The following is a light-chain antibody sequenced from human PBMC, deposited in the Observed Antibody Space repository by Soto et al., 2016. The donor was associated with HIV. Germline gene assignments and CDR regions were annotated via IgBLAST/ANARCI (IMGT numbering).Light chain of an antibody. V-gene: IGKV1-NL1*01. CDR1: QVIRNA. CDR3: QLIFTGPPT. CDR2: ATS. Sequence: DIQMTQSPSSLSASVGDRVTITCRASQVIRNALAWYQQKPGKAPKHLLYATSRLQSGSHPGSVAVDLGRITLSPSVACSLKILQLNYCQLIFTGPPTFGLKGPR. J-gene: IGKJ1*01.